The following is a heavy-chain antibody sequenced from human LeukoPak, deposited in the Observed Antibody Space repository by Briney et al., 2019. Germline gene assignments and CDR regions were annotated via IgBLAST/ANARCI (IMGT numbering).Heavy chain of an antibody. CDR2: IKQDASEI. CDR1: GFTFSTYW. V-gene: IGHV3-7*01. Sequence: GGSLRLSCAASGFTFSTYWMNWVRQAPGKGLEWVANIKQDASEIYYVDSVKGRFTISRDNAKNSLYLQMNSLRAEDTAVYYCAREGQWLVRNGMDVWGQGTTVTVSS. D-gene: IGHD6-19*01. CDR3: AREGQWLVRNGMDV. J-gene: IGHJ6*02.